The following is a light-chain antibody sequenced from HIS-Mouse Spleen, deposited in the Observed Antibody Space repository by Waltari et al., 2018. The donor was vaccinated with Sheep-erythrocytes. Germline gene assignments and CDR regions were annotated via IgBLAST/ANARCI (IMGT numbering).Light chain of an antibody. CDR2: DVS. Sequence: QSALTQPRSVSGSPGQSVTISCTGTSRDVGGYNYVSWYQQHPGKAPKLMIYDVSKRPSAVPDRFSGSKSGNTASLTISGLQAEDEADYYCCSYAGSYNHVFATGTKVTVL. CDR1: SRDVGGYNY. V-gene: IGLV2-11*01. J-gene: IGLJ1*01. CDR3: CSYAGSYNHV.